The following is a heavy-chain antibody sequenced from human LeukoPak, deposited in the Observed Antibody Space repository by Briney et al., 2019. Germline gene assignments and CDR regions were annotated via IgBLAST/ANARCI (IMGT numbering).Heavy chain of an antibody. D-gene: IGHD6-13*01. CDR1: GFTFSSYS. V-gene: IGHV3-48*02. CDR2: ISSSSSTI. CDR3: ARERDSSSWYAFDI. J-gene: IGHJ3*02. Sequence: GGSLRLSCAASGFTFSSYSLNWVRQAPGKGLEWVSHISSSSSTIYYGDPVKGRFTISRDNAKNSLYLQMNSLRDEDTAVYYCARERDSSSWYAFDIWGQGTMVTVSS.